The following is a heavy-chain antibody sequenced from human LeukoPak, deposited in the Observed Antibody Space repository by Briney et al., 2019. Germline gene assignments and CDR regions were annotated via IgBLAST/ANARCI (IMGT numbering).Heavy chain of an antibody. V-gene: IGHV4-59*13. CDR3: ARHLWSNPFDY. CDR2: IYYNGNT. D-gene: IGHD3-3*02. J-gene: IGHJ4*02. Sequence: SETLSLTCTVSGGSISSYYWTWIRQTPGKGLECIGYIYYNGNTNYNPSLKRRVTISVDTSKNQFSLKLSSVTAADTAVDYCARHLWSNPFDYWGQGTLVTVSS. CDR1: GGSISSYY.